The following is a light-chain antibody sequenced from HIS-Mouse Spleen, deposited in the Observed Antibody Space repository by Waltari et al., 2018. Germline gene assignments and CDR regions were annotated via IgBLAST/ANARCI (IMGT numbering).Light chain of an antibody. CDR3: QQYYSTPT. Sequence: DIVMTQSPDSLAVSLGERATINCKSSQSVLYSSNNKNYLAWYQQKPGQPPKLLICWASTRESGVPDRFSGSGSETDFTLTISSLQAEDVAVYYCQQYYSTPTFGGGTKVEIK. CDR1: QSVLYSSNNKNY. V-gene: IGKV4-1*01. J-gene: IGKJ4*01. CDR2: WAS.